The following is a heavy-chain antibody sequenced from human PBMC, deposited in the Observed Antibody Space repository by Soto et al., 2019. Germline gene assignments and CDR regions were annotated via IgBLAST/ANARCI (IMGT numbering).Heavy chain of an antibody. D-gene: IGHD5-18*01. V-gene: IGHV1-69*01. J-gene: IGHJ6*02. CDR1: GGIFTNNA. Sequence: QVQVVQSGAEVKKPGSSVKVSCKVSGGIFTNNAISWVRHAPGQGLEWLGGVIPLFDTAYYAQIFRGRLRISADGATTTAYMELSGLTSADTAVYFCATGGHNDGYNFYHCMDVWGQGTTVTVS. CDR2: VIPLFDTA. CDR3: ATGGHNDGYNFYHCMDV.